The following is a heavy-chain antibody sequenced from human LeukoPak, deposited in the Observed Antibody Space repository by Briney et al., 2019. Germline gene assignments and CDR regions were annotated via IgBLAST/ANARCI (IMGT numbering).Heavy chain of an antibody. J-gene: IGHJ4*02. CDR3: ARGPAIHAEYYFDY. D-gene: IGHD1-14*01. V-gene: IGHV4-39*07. CDR2: IYYSGST. Sequence: PSETLSLTCTVSGGSISSSSYYWGWIRQPPGKGLEWIGSIYYSGSTYYNPSLKSRVTISVDTSKNQFSLKLSSVTAADTAVYYCARGPAIHAEYYFDYWGQGTLVTVSS. CDR1: GGSISSSSYY.